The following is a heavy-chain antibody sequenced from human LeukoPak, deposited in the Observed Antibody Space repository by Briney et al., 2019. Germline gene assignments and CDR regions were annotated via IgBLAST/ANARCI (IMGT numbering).Heavy chain of an antibody. CDR2: IHPSGST. Sequence: SALLIPSYAAEGGFSSGYNGCWIRLPGKKGLGKSGEIHPSGSTNYNPSFQGRVTISVDTSKNTVYLKLSTVNAADTAAYYCARRRWSDDELVGYYWGQGTLVTVSS. CDR3: ARRRWSDDELVGYY. CDR1: GGFSSGYN. J-gene: IGHJ4*02. V-gene: IGHV4-34*01. D-gene: IGHD2-15*01.